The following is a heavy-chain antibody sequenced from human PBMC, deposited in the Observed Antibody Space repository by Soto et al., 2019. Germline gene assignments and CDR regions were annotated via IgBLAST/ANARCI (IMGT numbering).Heavy chain of an antibody. CDR2: IYYRGTT. Sequence: QVQLQESGPGLVKPSETLSLTCSVSGVSTSSHYWSWIRQPPGQGPEWIGCIYYRGTTNYNASLNSRVTISLDTSKNQFSLKLTSVTTADTALYYCARGGGSPSHDHEFDYCGQGILVTVSS. CDR3: ARGGGSPSHDHEFDY. CDR1: GVSTSSHY. J-gene: IGHJ4*02. D-gene: IGHD6-19*01. V-gene: IGHV4-59*11.